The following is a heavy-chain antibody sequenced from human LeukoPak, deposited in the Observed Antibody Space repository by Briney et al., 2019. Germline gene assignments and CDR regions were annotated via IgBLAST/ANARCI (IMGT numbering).Heavy chain of an antibody. CDR1: GFTSSSYG. CDR2: ISYDGSNK. J-gene: IGHJ4*02. Sequence: GGSLRLSCAASGFTSSSYGMHWVRQAPGKGLEWVAVISYDGSNKYYADSVKGRFTISRDNSKNTLYLQMNSLRAEDTAVYYCAKFIVVGELDYWGQGTLVTVSS. D-gene: IGHD2-2*01. V-gene: IGHV3-30*18. CDR3: AKFIVVGELDY.